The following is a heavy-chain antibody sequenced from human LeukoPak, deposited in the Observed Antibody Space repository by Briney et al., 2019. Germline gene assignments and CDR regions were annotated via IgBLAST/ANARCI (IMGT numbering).Heavy chain of an antibody. CDR1: GFTFSSYG. J-gene: IGHJ4*02. D-gene: IGHD3-22*01. CDR2: ISGSGGNT. CDR3: AKERSASYYYDSSGYSNYNFDY. Sequence: PGRSLRLSCAASGFTFSSYGMHWVRQAPGKGLEWISVISGSGGNTNYADSVKGRFTISRDNSRNTLYLQMNSLRAEDTAVYYCAKERSASYYYDSSGYSNYNFDYWGQGTLVTISS. V-gene: IGHV3-23*01.